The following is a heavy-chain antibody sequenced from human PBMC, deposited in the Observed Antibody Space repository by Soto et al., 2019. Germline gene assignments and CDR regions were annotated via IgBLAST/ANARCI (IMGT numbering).Heavy chain of an antibody. V-gene: IGHV4-59*01. D-gene: IGHD2-21*02. CDR2: MYNTGST. CDR3: ARDLWGYCGTDCYPLDV. J-gene: IGHJ6*02. Sequence: SDTLSLTCPVYGCSISGYYWSWIRQPPWKGLEWIGYMYNTGSTVYNPSFKSRVTISVDTSKNQFSLKLNSVTAADTAVYYCARDLWGYCGTDCYPLDVWGQGTTVTVS. CDR1: GCSISGYY.